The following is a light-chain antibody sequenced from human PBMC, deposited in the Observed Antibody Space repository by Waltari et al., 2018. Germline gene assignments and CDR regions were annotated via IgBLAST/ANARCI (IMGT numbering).Light chain of an antibody. CDR3: QHRSKWPLT. Sequence: IVLTQSPATLSLSPGEIATLSCRASQSVNNYLAWYQQKPGQAPRLLIYDASNRATGIPARFSGSGSGTDFTLTISSLEPEDFAVYYCQHRSKWPLTFGGGTKVEIK. CDR2: DAS. J-gene: IGKJ4*01. V-gene: IGKV3-11*01. CDR1: QSVNNY.